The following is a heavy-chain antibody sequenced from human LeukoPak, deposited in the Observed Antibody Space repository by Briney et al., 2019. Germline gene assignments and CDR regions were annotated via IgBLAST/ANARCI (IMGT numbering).Heavy chain of an antibody. J-gene: IGHJ3*02. Sequence: SETLSPTCTVSGGSISSSSYYWGWIRQPPGKGLEWIGSIYYSGSTYYNPSLKSRVTISVDTSKNQFSLKLSSVTAADTAVYYCARAYSSGWDDAFDIWGQGTMVTVSS. CDR3: ARAYSSGWDDAFDI. D-gene: IGHD6-19*01. CDR1: GGSISSSSYY. CDR2: IYYSGST. V-gene: IGHV4-39*07.